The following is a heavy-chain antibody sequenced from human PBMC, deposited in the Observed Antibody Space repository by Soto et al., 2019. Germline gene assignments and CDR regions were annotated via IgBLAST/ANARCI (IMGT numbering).Heavy chain of an antibody. J-gene: IGHJ6*02. V-gene: IGHV3-33*01. CDR2: IWYDGSNK. Sequence: QVQLVESGGGVVQPGRSLRLSCAASGFTFSSYGMHWVRQTPGKGLEWVAVIWYDGSNKYYADSVKGRFTISRDNSKNTLYLQMNSLRAEDTAVYYCARDLDGGNSPRSYYYYGMDVWGQGTTVTVSS. CDR3: ARDLDGGNSPRSYYYYGMDV. CDR1: GFTFSSYG. D-gene: IGHD2-21*02.